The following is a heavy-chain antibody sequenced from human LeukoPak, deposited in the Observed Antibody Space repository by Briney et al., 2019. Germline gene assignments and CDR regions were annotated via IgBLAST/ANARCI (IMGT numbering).Heavy chain of an antibody. J-gene: IGHJ4*02. CDR2: ISGSGGGT. CDR3: AKDLGRYRNNFFDY. D-gene: IGHD1-26*01. Sequence: GGSLRLSCAASGFTFSSIAMSWVRQAPDKGLEWVSTISGSGGGTYYADSVKGRFTISRDDAKNTLYLQMNSLRADDTAVYYCAKDLGRYRNNFFDYWGQGNLVTVSS. CDR1: GFTFSSIA. V-gene: IGHV3-23*01.